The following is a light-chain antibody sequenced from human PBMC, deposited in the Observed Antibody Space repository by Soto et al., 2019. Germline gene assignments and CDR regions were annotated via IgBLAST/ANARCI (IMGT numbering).Light chain of an antibody. CDR2: EVS. V-gene: IGLV2-8*01. J-gene: IGLJ1*01. CDR1: SSDVGGYNY. Sequence: QSALTQPPSASGSPGQSVTISCTGTSSDVGGYNYVSRYQQHPGKAPKLMIYEVSKRPSGVPDRFSGSKSGNTASLTVSGLQAEDEADYYCSSYGGSIYVFGTGTKVTVL. CDR3: SSYGGSIYV.